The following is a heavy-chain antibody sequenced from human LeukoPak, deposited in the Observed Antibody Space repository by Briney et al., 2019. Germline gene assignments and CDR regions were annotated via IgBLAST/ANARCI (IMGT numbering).Heavy chain of an antibody. Sequence: GGSLRLSCVVSGFTFSTTGMNWVRQAPGKGLEWVSYIPGGSGTIHYADSVRGRFTISRDNSKNTLYLQMNSLRAEDTAVYYCAKGYYYDSRGPGAFDIWGQGTMVTVSS. CDR2: IPGGSGTI. V-gene: IGHV3-48*01. D-gene: IGHD3-22*01. CDR3: AKGYYYDSRGPGAFDI. J-gene: IGHJ3*02. CDR1: GFTFSTTG.